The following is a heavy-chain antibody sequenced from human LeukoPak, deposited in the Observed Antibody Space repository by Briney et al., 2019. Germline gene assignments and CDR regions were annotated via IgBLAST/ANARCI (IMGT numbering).Heavy chain of an antibody. CDR1: GYTLTELS. J-gene: IGHJ5*02. Sequence: ASVKVSCKVSGYTLTELSMHWVRQAPGKGLEWMGGFDPEDGETIYAQKFQGRVTITRNTSISTAYMELSSLRSEDTAVYYCARGRIWFGELLHNWFDPWGQGTLVTVSS. D-gene: IGHD3-10*01. CDR2: FDPEDGET. V-gene: IGHV1-24*01. CDR3: ARGRIWFGELLHNWFDP.